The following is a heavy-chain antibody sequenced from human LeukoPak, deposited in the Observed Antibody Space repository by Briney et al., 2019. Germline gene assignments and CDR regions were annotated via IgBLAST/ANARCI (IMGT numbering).Heavy chain of an antibody. V-gene: IGHV3-21*01. CDR1: GFTFSSYS. CDR3: ARDTRGGWLQSSDAFDI. CDR2: ISSSSSYI. J-gene: IGHJ3*02. Sequence: SGGSLRLSCAASGFTFSSYSMNWVRQAPGKGLEWVSSISSSSSYIYYADSVKGRFTISRDNAKNSLYLQMNSLRAEDTAVYYCARDTRGGWLQSSDAFDIWGQGTMVTVSS. D-gene: IGHD5-24*01.